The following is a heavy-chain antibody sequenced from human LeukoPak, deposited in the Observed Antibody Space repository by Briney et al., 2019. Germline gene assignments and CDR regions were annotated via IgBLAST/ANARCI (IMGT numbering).Heavy chain of an antibody. V-gene: IGHV1-18*01. CDR1: GYTFTSYG. D-gene: IGHD4-11*01. CDR2: ISAYNGNT. Sequence: GASVKVSCKASGYTFTSYGISWVRQAPGQGLEWMGWISAYNGNTNYAQKLQGRITMITEKCKSIAYAELGRLRSDGPAVYYCAKGGYSSHYGMDVWGQGTTVTVSS. CDR3: AKGGYSSHYGMDV. J-gene: IGHJ6*02.